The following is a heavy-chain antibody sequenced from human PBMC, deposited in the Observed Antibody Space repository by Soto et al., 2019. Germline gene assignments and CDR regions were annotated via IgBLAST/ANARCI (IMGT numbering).Heavy chain of an antibody. CDR2: ISYTGRT. V-gene: IGHV4-61*03. Sequence: PSEPLSLTCIVSGDSVTSGSYYWTWLRQPPGKGLEWIGYISYTGRTKYNPSLQSRVTISVDTSKNDFSLNLSSVTAADTAVYFCAREWGLLPYYVMNVWGHGTAVT. J-gene: IGHJ6*02. D-gene: IGHD7-27*01. CDR1: GDSVTSGSYY. CDR3: AREWGLLPYYVMNV.